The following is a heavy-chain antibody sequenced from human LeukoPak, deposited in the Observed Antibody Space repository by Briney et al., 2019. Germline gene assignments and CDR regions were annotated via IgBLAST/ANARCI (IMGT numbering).Heavy chain of an antibody. J-gene: IGHJ3*02. CDR2: IYYSGST. Sequence: KSSETLSLTCTVSGGSISSYYWSWIRQPPGKGLEWIGYIYYSGSTNYNPSLKSRVTISVDTSKNQSSLKLSSVTAADTAVYYCARMRGQSDAFDIWGQGTMVTVSS. CDR1: GGSISSYY. V-gene: IGHV4-59*01. CDR3: ARMRGQSDAFDI.